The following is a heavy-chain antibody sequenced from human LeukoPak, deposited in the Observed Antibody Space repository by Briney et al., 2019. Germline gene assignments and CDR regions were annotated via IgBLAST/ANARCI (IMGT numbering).Heavy chain of an antibody. CDR1: GFTFSNYP. D-gene: IGHD5-18*01. CDR2: IGSGGSPI. CDR3: ARVRYNSGYIFDY. J-gene: IGHJ4*02. V-gene: IGHV3-48*03. Sequence: TGGSLRLSCAASGFTFSNYPMNWVRQAPGKGLEWVSYIGSGGSPIYYADSVRGRFSISRDNAKNSLYLQMGSLRAEDTAVYYCARVRYNSGYIFDYWGQGTLVTVSS.